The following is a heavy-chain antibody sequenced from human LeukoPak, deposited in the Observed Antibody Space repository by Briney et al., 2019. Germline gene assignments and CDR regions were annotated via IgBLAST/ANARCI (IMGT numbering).Heavy chain of an antibody. D-gene: IGHD3-10*01. V-gene: IGHV3-23*01. J-gene: IGHJ4*02. CDR1: GFTFSSYA. CDR2: ISGSGGST. CDR3: AKVHRAYDYDSGSYYDSGFDY. Sequence: GGSLRLSCAASGFTFSSYAMSWVRQAPGKGLEWVSNISGSGGSTYYADSVKGRFTISRDNSKNTLYLQMNSLRAEDTAIYYCAKVHRAYDYDSGSYYDSGFDYWGQGALVTVSS.